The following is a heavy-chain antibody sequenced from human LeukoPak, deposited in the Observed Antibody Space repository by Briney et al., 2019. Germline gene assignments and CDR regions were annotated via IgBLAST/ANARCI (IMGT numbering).Heavy chain of an antibody. CDR2: ISGSGRST. CDR3: AKFLPTHIVVANYYFDY. V-gene: IGHV3-23*01. CDR1: GFTFSSYA. J-gene: IGHJ4*02. D-gene: IGHD2-21*01. Sequence: GGSLRLSWAASGFTFSSYAMSWVRQAPGKGRGWVSAISGSGRSTYYADSVKGRFTISRDNSNNTLYLQMNSLRAEDTAVYYCAKFLPTHIVVANYYFDYWGQGTLVTVSS.